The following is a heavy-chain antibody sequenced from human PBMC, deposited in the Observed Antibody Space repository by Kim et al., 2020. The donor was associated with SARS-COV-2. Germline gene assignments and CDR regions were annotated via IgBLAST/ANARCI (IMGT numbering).Heavy chain of an antibody. D-gene: IGHD3-10*01. V-gene: IGHV4-39*01. CDR1: GGSISSSSYY. CDR3: ARQESDMVRGDNPNWFDP. CDR2: IYYSGST. Sequence: SETLSLTCTVSGGSISSSSYYWGWIRQPPGKGLEWIGSIYYSGSTYYNPSLKSRVTISVDTSKNQFSLKLSSVTAADTAVYYCARQESDMVRGDNPNWFDPWGRGTLVTVSS. J-gene: IGHJ5*02.